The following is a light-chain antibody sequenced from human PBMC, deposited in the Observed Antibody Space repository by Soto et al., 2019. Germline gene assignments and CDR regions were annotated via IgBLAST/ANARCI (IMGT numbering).Light chain of an antibody. Sequence: QSVLTQPPSVSGAPGQRVTISCTGSNSNIGAGYDVHWYQQLPGTAPKLLIYGNSNRPSGVPDRFSGSKSGTSASLAITGLQAEDEADYYCQSYDSSLSVHVVFGGGTKVTVL. CDR2: GNS. CDR3: QSYDSSLSVHVV. J-gene: IGLJ2*01. CDR1: NSNIGAGYD. V-gene: IGLV1-40*01.